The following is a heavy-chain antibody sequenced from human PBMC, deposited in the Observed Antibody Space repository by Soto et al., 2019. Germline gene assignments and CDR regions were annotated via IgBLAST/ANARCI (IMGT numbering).Heavy chain of an antibody. CDR2: ISAYSGNT. CDR3: ARAATTFGVVTKIDF. Sequence: QVNLVQSGPEVKKPGASVRVSCRASGYSFTDYGVSWVRQAPGQGLEWMGWISAYSGNTHYAQKFQDRVTMTTDASTTTGYMELRSLTSDDTAVYYCARAATTFGVVTKIDFWGQGALVTVSS. J-gene: IGHJ4*02. CDR1: GYSFTDYG. D-gene: IGHD3-3*01. V-gene: IGHV1-18*04.